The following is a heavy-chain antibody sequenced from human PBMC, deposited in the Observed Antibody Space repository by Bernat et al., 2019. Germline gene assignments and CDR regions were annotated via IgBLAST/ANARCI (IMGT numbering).Heavy chain of an antibody. CDR1: GFTFSDYY. CDR3: ARGLVGATTFDY. CDR2: ISSSSSYT. D-gene: IGHD1-26*01. J-gene: IGHJ4*02. Sequence: QVQLVESGGGLVKPGASLRLSCAASGFTFSDYYMSWIRQAPGKGLEWVSYISSSSSYTNYADSVKGRFTISRDNAKNSLYLQMNSLRAEDTAVYYCARGLVGATTFDYWGQGTLVTVSS. V-gene: IGHV3-11*06.